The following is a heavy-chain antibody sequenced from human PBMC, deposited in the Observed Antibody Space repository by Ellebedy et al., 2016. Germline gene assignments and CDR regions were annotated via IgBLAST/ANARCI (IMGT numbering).Heavy chain of an antibody. V-gene: IGHV4-34*01. D-gene: IGHD2-2*01. CDR1: GGSFSGYY. CDR3: ARGYTSWWFDP. J-gene: IGHJ5*02. CDR2: INHSGST. Sequence: GSLRLXXAVYGGSFSGYYWSWIRQPPGKGLEWIGEINHSGSTNYNPSLKSRVTISVDTSKNQFSLKLSSVTAADTAVYYCARGYTSWWFDPWGQGTLVTVSS.